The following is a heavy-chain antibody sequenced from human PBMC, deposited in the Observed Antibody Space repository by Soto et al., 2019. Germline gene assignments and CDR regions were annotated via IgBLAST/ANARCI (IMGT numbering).Heavy chain of an antibody. J-gene: IGHJ4*02. CDR1: GASISSYY. V-gene: IGHV4-59*01. CDR3: TGGTETVSYFDC. CDR2: IHHSGGT. D-gene: IGHD1-1*01. Sequence: SETLSLTCTVSGASISSYYWSWIRQSPGKGLEWIGYIHHSGGTNYNPSLKSRVTMSVDTPKNQLSLRLNSVTAADTAVYYCTGGTETVSYFDCWGQGILVTVSS.